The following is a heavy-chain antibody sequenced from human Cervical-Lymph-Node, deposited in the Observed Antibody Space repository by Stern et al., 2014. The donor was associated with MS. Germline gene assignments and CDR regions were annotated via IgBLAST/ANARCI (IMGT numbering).Heavy chain of an antibody. J-gene: IGHJ3*01. V-gene: IGHV1-24*01. D-gene: IGHD2-21*01. CDR2: FDPAEGET. Sequence: QVQLVQSGTEVRKPGASVKVSCKVSGYILSKLSMHLVRQAPGKGLEWMGGFDPAEGETIYAQKFQGRVIMTEDISTDIAYMELSSLRSEDAAVFYCATGRGINAFDVWGQGTTVTVSS. CDR3: ATGRGINAFDV. CDR1: GYILSKLS.